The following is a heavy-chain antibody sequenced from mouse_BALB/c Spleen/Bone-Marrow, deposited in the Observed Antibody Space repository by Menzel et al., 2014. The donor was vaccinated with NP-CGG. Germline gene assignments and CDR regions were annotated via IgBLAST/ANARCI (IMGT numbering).Heavy chain of an antibody. CDR3: ARGIYYGNYFDY. J-gene: IGHJ2*01. CDR1: GYTFTDYY. CDR2: VNPYNGGT. V-gene: IGHV1-19*01. D-gene: IGHD2-1*01. Sequence: VQLQQSGPELVKPGASVKMSCKASGYTFTDYYMDWVKQSHGESFEWIGRVNPYNGGTSYNQKFKGKATLTVDKSSSTAYMELNSLTSEDSAVYYCARGIYYGNYFDYWSQGTTLTVSS.